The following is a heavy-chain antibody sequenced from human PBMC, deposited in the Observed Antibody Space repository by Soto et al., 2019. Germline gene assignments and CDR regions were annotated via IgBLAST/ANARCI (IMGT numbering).Heavy chain of an antibody. V-gene: IGHV1-69*06. J-gene: IGHJ3*02. CDR1: GGTFSSYA. CDR3: ARDPQVGARTRVAFDI. CDR2: IIPIFGTA. D-gene: IGHD1-26*01. Sequence: QVQLVQSGAEVKKPGSSVKVSCKASGGTFSSYAISWVRQAPGQGLEWMGGIIPIFGTANYAQKFQGRVTITADKSTSTAYMELSSLRSEDTAVDYCARDPQVGARTRVAFDIWGQGTMVTVSS.